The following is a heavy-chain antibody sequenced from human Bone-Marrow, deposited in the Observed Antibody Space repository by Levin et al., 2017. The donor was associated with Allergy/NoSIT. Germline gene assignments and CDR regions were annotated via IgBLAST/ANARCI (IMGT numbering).Heavy chain of an antibody. CDR2: TRNKANSYST. J-gene: IGHJ4*02. Sequence: SCAASGFTFSDHYMDWVRQAPGKGLEWVGRTRNKANSYSTEYAASVKGRFTVSRDDSQNSLYLQMNSLKAEDTAVYYCARSRRYGSNWNFDYWGQGTLVTVSS. V-gene: IGHV3-72*01. CDR1: GFTFSDHY. CDR3: ARSRRYGSNWNFDY. D-gene: IGHD6-13*01.